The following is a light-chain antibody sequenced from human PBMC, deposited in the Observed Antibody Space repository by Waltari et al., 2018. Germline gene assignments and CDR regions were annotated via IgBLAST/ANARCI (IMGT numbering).Light chain of an antibody. CDR2: SKN. V-gene: IGLV7-43*01. Sequence: QTVLTQDPSLPVSPGGTVTLTCSSSTRSVTYCFYPSWFQQKTGQPPRALIYSKNNKHSWTPARFSGSLLGGKAALTLSGVQVEDEAEYYCLLYYGGAQVFGGGTKLTVL. J-gene: IGLJ3*02. CDR1: TRSVTYCFY. CDR3: LLYYGGAQV.